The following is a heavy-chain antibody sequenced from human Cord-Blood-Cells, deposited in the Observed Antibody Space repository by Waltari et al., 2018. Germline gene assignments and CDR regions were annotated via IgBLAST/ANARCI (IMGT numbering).Heavy chain of an antibody. V-gene: IGHV4-34*01. J-gene: IGHJ3*02. D-gene: IGHD6-13*01. CDR3: ARGPRSSSWYAFDI. Sequence: QVQLQQWGAGLLTPSETLSLTCAVYGGSFSGYYGSWSRPPPGKGLEWIGEINHRGSINSDPSLKRRVTRSVDTAKNQFSLKLSSVTAADTAGYYCARGPRSSSWYAFDIWGQGTMVTVSS. CDR2: INHRGSI. CDR1: GGSFSGYY.